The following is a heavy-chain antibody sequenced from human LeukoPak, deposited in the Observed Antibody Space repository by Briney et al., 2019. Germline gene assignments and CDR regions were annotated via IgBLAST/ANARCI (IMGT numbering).Heavy chain of an antibody. V-gene: IGHV3-74*01. CDR1: GFTFNNYW. CDR3: ARAGQGFDS. J-gene: IGHJ4*02. Sequence: PGGSLRLSCAASGFTFNNYWMHWVRQGPGKGLVWVSRINGDGTITSYADFVKGQFTISRDNAKNTVYLQMHGLRVEDTAVYYCARAGQGFDSWGQGTLVTVSS. CDR2: INGDGTIT.